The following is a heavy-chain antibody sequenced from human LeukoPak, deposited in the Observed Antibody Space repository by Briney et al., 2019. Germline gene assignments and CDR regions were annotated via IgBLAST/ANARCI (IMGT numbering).Heavy chain of an antibody. J-gene: IGHJ4*02. CDR1: GGSISSGSYY. D-gene: IGHD3-10*01. CDR3: ARVDRGYGRDY. Sequence: PSETLSLTCTVSGGSISSGSYYWSWIRQPAGKGLEWIGRIYTSGSTNYNPSLKSRVTISVDTSKNQFSLKLSSVTAADTAVYYCARVDRGYGRDYWGQGTLVTVSS. CDR2: IYTSGST. V-gene: IGHV4-61*02.